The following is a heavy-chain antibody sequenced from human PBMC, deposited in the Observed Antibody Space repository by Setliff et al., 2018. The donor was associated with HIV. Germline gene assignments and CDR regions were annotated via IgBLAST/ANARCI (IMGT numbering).Heavy chain of an antibody. V-gene: IGHV3-30*03. CDR3: ASDYGSGGYGWDY. J-gene: IGHJ4*02. D-gene: IGHD3-10*01. Sequence: GGSLRLSCAASGFSFSSFGMHWVRQAPGKGLEWVALIYYDGSYQYYAESVKGRFTISRDNSKNTRYLQMSSLRPEDTAVYYCASDYGSGGYGWDYWGQGTLVTVSS. CDR2: IYYDGSYQ. CDR1: GFSFSSFG.